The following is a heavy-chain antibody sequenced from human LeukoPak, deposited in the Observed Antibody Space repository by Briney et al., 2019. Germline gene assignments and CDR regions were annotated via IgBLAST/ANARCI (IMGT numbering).Heavy chain of an antibody. Sequence: ASVKVSCKASGGTFSSYAISWVRQAPGQGLEWMGAIIPIFGTANYAQKFQGRLTITTDESTSTAYMELSSLRSEDTAVYYCARLGGGCCNSWGQGTLVTVSS. CDR2: IIPIFGTA. CDR3: ARLGGGCCNS. V-gene: IGHV1-69*05. CDR1: GGTFSSYA. J-gene: IGHJ4*02. D-gene: IGHD6-19*01.